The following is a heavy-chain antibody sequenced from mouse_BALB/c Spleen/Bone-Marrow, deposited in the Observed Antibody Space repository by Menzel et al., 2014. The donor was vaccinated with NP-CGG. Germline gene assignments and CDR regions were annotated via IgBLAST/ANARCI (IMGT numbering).Heavy chain of an antibody. CDR2: IRNKANGYTT. CDR1: GFTSTDYY. CDR3: ARDMGLLRFDY. J-gene: IGHJ2*01. Sequence: EVQGVESGGGLVQPGGSLRLSCATSGFTSTDYYMSWVRQPPGKALEWLGFIRNKANGYTTEYSASVKDRFTISRDNSQSILYPQMNTLRAEDSATYYCARDMGLLRFDYWGQGTTLTVSS. D-gene: IGHD1-1*01. V-gene: IGHV7-3*02.